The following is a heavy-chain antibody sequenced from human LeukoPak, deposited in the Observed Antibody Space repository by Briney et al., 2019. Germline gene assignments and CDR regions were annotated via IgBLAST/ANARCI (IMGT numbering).Heavy chain of an antibody. CDR2: IYTVGST. D-gene: IGHD3-22*01. J-gene: IGHJ3*02. CDR3: ARDQGSSAYLGAFDI. Sequence: GGSLRLSCAASGFTVSSYYMTWVRQAPGKGLEWVSVIYTVGSTYYADSVKGRFTTSRDNSKNTLYLQMNSLRAEDTALYYCARDQGSSAYLGAFDIWGQGTMDTVSS. V-gene: IGHV3-53*01. CDR1: GFTVSSYY.